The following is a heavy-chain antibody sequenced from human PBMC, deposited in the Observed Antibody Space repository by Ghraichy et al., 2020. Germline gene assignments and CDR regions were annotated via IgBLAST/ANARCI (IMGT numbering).Heavy chain of an antibody. D-gene: IGHD3-10*01. CDR2: IYYSGST. CDR3: ARQGYYGSGSYYNAPDNWFDP. V-gene: IGHV4-39*01. CDR1: GGSISSSSYY. Sequence: SETLSLTCTVSGGSISSSSYYWGWIRQPPGKGLEWIGSIYYSGSTYYNPSLKSRVTISVDTSKNQFSLKLSSVTAADTAVYYCARQGYYGSGSYYNAPDNWFDPGGQGTLVTVSS. J-gene: IGHJ5*02.